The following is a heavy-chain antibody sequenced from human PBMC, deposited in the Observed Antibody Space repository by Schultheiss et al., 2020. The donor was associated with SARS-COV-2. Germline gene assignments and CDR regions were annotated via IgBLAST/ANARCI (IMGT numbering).Heavy chain of an antibody. D-gene: IGHD4-23*01. CDR3: ARETGVVTSYYYYGMDV. J-gene: IGHJ6*02. CDR2: IYYSGST. CDR1: GGSISSFY. Sequence: SETLSLTCTVSGGSISSFYWSWIRQPAGKGLDWIGRIYYSGSTYYNPSLKSRVTISVDTSKNQFSLKLSSVTAADTAVYYCARETGVVTSYYYYGMDVWGQGTTVTVAS. V-gene: IGHV4-59*05.